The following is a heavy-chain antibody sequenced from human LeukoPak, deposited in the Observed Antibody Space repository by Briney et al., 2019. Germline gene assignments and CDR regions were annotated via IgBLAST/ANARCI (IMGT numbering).Heavy chain of an antibody. CDR2: INPNSGGT. D-gene: IGHD2-15*01. Sequence: ASVKVSCKASGYTFTGYYMHWVRQAPGQGLERMGWINPNSGGTNYAQKFQGRVTMTRDTSISTAYMELSRLRSDDTAVYYCARDDPGYCSGGSCGDDAFDIWGQGTMVTVSS. J-gene: IGHJ3*02. V-gene: IGHV1-2*02. CDR3: ARDDPGYCSGGSCGDDAFDI. CDR1: GYTFTGYY.